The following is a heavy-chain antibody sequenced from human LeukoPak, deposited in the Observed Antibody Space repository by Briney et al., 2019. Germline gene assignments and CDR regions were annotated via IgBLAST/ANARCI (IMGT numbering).Heavy chain of an antibody. D-gene: IGHD2-15*01. Sequence: VASVKVSCKASGYTFTGYYMHWVRRAHGQGLEWMGWINPNSGGTNYAQKFQGWVTMTRDTSISTAYMELSRLRSDDTAVYYCARDRGYCSGGSCYFYGMDVWGQGTTVTVSS. CDR3: ARDRGYCSGGSCYFYGMDV. CDR1: GYTFTGYY. J-gene: IGHJ6*02. CDR2: INPNSGGT. V-gene: IGHV1-2*04.